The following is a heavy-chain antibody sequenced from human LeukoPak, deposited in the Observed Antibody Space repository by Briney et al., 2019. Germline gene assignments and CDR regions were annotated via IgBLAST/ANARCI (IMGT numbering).Heavy chain of an antibody. V-gene: IGHV4-59*01. CDR1: GGSISSYY. Sequence: PSETLSLTCTVSGGSISSYYWSWIRQPPGKGLEWIGYIYYSGSTNYNPSLKSRVTISVGTSKNQFSLKLSSVTAADTAVYYCARDGANYYDSSGYYSVDAFDIWGQGTMVTVSS. CDR2: IYYSGST. J-gene: IGHJ3*02. D-gene: IGHD3-22*01. CDR3: ARDGANYYDSSGYYSVDAFDI.